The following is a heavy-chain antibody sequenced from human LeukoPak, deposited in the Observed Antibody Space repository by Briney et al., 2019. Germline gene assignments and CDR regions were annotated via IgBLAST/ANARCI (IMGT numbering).Heavy chain of an antibody. CDR2: IYAGGGT. D-gene: IGHD2-8*02. V-gene: IGHV3-53*04. Sequence: GGSLRLSCAASAFTVSSNFMTWVRQAPGKGLEWVSLIYAGGGTYCADSVQGRFSISRHLSKNTVDLQMNNLRLEDTAVYYCASGRSYWYHLDYWGRGTLVTVSS. CDR1: AFTVSSNF. J-gene: IGHJ4*02. CDR3: ASGRSYWYHLDY.